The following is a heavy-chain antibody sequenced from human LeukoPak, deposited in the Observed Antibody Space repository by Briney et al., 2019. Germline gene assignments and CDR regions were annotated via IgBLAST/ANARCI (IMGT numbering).Heavy chain of an antibody. CDR2: ISSSSSTI. CDR1: GFTFSSYW. V-gene: IGHV3-48*04. J-gene: IGHJ6*04. CDR3: ARDPATDV. Sequence: GGSLRLSCAASGFTFSSYWVHWVRQAPGKGLEWVSYISSSSSTIYYADSVKGRFTISRDNAKNSLYLQMNSLRAEDTAVYYCARDPATDVWGKGTTVTVSS.